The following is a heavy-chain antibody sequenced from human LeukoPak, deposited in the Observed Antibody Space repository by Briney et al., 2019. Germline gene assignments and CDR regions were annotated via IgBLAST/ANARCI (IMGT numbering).Heavy chain of an antibody. D-gene: IGHD3-10*01. Sequence: GASVKVSCKASGYTFTSYGISWVRQAPGQGLEWIGGIIPIFDSANYAQKFQGRVTISADESTSTAYMDLSSLSSEDTAVYYCARGDVGGFGEYFVYWGQGTLVTVSS. CDR2: IIPIFDSA. V-gene: IGHV1-69*13. CDR1: GYTFTSYG. CDR3: ARGDVGGFGEYFVY. J-gene: IGHJ4*02.